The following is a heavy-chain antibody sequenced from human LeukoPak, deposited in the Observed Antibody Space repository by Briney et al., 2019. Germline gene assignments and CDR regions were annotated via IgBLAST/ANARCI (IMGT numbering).Heavy chain of an antibody. V-gene: IGHV4-34*01. D-gene: IGHD3-10*01. J-gene: IGHJ4*02. CDR3: ARGYNYGSGS. Sequence: SETLSLTCAVYGGSFSGYYWSWIRQPPGKGLEWIGEINHSGSTNYNPSLKSRVTISVDTSKNQFSLKLSSVTAADTAMYYRARGYNYGSGSWGQGTLVTVSS. CDR1: GGSFSGYY. CDR2: INHSGST.